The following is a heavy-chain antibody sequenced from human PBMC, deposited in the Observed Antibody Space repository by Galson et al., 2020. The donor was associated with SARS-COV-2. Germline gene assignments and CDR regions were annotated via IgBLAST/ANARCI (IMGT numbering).Heavy chain of an antibody. CDR3: ARTNYDILTGYQEAFDD. CDR1: GFSLSTSGMR. Sequence: SGPTLVKPTQTLTLTCTFSGFSLSTSGMRVSWIRQPPGKALEWLARIDWDDDKFYSTSLKTRLTISKDTSKNQVVLTMTNMDPVDTATYYGARTNYDILTGYQEAFDDWGQGTLVTVSS. D-gene: IGHD3-9*01. V-gene: IGHV2-70*04. J-gene: IGHJ4*02. CDR2: IDWDDDK.